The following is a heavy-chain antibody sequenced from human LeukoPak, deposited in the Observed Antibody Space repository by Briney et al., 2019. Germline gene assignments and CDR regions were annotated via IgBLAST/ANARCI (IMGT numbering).Heavy chain of an antibody. V-gene: IGHV4-34*01. D-gene: IGHD3-3*01. CDR3: AGYYSSIYGMDV. J-gene: IGHJ6*02. CDR2: INHSGST. Sequence: PSETLSLTCAVYGGSFSGYFWSWIRQPPGKGLEWIGEINHSGSTYYNASLKSRITISVDTSKRQFSLRMNSVTAAVTAVYFCAGYYSSIYGMDVWGQGTSVTVSS. CDR1: GGSFSGYF.